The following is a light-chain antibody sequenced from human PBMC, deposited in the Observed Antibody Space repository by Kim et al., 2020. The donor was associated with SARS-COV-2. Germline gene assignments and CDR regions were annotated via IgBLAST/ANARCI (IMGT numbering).Light chain of an antibody. CDR1: SSDVGVYNY. Sequence: QSALTQPASVSGSPGQSITISCTGTSSDVGVYNYVSWYQQHPGKPPKLMIYDVTNRPSGVSNRFSGSKSGNTASLTISGLQAEDETDYYCRSYTSSSTLVFGGGTQLTVL. V-gene: IGLV2-14*03. CDR2: DVT. CDR3: RSYTSSSTLV. J-gene: IGLJ2*01.